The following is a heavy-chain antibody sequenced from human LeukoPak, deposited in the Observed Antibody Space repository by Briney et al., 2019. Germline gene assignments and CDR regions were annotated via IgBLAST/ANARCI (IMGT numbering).Heavy chain of an antibody. J-gene: IGHJ4*02. CDR3: ARDKQHSYGRYFDH. V-gene: IGHV4-59*01. D-gene: IGHD5-18*01. CDR2: MQSTGNS. CDR1: GDSISTYH. Sequence: SETVSLTCSVSGDSISTYHWNWIRMPPGKGLEWIAFMQSTGNSNYNPSLRSRVTMFVDTSKTQVALILRSVTAADTAVYYCARDKQHSYGRYFDHWGQGALVTVSS.